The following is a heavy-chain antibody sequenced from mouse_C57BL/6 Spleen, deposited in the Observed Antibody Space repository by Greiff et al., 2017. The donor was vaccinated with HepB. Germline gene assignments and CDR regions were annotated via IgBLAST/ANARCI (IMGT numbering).Heavy chain of an antibody. Sequence: EVKVEESGGGLVQPKGSLKLSCAASGFSFNTYAMNWVRQAPGKGLEWVARIRSKSNNYATYYADSVKDRFTISRVDSESMLYLQMNNLKTEDTSMYYCVRGKLGFAYWGQGTTLTVSS. CDR2: IRSKSNNYAT. V-gene: IGHV10-1*01. J-gene: IGHJ2*01. D-gene: IGHD4-1*01. CDR1: GFSFNTYA. CDR3: VRGKLGFAY.